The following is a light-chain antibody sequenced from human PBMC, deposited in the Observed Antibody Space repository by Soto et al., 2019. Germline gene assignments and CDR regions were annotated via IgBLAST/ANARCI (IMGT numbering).Light chain of an antibody. CDR2: KAS. J-gene: IGKJ4*01. Sequence: DIQMTQSPSTLTASVGDGVTITCPASQSISSWLAWYQHKPGKAPNLLIYKASSLESGVPSRFSGSGSGTEFTLTVSSLQPDDFATYYCQQYDSYPLTFGGGTKVDIK. CDR3: QQYDSYPLT. V-gene: IGKV1-5*03. CDR1: QSISSW.